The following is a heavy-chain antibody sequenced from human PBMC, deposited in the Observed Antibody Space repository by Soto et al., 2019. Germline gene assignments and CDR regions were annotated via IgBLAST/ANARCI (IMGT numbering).Heavy chain of an antibody. CDR3: ARGVMATIGWEFDY. D-gene: IGHD5-12*01. CDR1: GYTFTSYA. Sequence: ASVKVSCKASGYTFTSYAMHWVRQAPGQRLEWMGWINAGNGNTKYSQKFQGRVTITRDTSASTAYMELRSLRSDDTAVYYCARGVMATIGWEFDYWGQGTLVTVSS. V-gene: IGHV1-3*01. J-gene: IGHJ4*02. CDR2: INAGNGNT.